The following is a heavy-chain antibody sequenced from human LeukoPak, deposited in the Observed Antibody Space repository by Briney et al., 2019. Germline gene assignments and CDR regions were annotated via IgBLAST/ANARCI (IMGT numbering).Heavy chain of an antibody. V-gene: IGHV3-48*04. CDR1: GFTFSSYS. Sequence: GGSLRLSCAASGFTFSSYSMNWVRQAPGKGLEWVSSISSSSSTIYYADSVKGRFTISRDNAKNSLYLQMNSLRAEDTAVYYCARVFSVGYYDSSGYSNLDYWGQGTLVTVSS. J-gene: IGHJ4*02. CDR2: ISSSSSTI. D-gene: IGHD3-22*01. CDR3: ARVFSVGYYDSSGYSNLDY.